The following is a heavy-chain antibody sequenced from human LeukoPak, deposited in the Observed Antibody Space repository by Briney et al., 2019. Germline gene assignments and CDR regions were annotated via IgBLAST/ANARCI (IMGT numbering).Heavy chain of an antibody. V-gene: IGHV3-30*02. D-gene: IGHD6-19*01. CDR3: ARGVAGAFDI. J-gene: IGHJ3*02. CDR1: GFTFSSYG. CDR2: IPYDGSNK. Sequence: GGSLRLSCAASGFTFSSYGMHWVRQAPDKGLEWVAFIPYDGSNKYYADSVKGRFTISRDNAKNSLYLQMNSLRAEDTAVYYCARGVAGAFDIWGQGTMVTVSS.